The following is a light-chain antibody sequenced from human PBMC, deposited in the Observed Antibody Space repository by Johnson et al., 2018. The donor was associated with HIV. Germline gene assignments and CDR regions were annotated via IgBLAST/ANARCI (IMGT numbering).Light chain of an antibody. Sequence: QSVLTQPPSVSAAPGQKVTISCSGSNSNIGNNYVSWYQQLPGTAPKLLIYDNNKRPSGIPDRFSGSKSGTSATLGITGLQTGDEADYYCGTWDSSLSAYACGTGTKVTGL. CDR3: GTWDSSLSAYA. V-gene: IGLV1-51*01. J-gene: IGLJ1*01. CDR2: DNN. CDR1: NSNIGNNY.